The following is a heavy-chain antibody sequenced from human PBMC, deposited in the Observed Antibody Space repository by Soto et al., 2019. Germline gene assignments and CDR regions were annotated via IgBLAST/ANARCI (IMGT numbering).Heavy chain of an antibody. D-gene: IGHD6-25*01. V-gene: IGHV4-4*02. Sequence: QVQLQESGPGLVKPSETLSLTCTVSSDSIAGENWWSWVRQPPGMGLEWIGGIFHTGGTNYNPSLKSQVTMEVAKSKNQFSLNLIAATAADTAVYHCARVFSSGSGWMYYFDFWGQGTLVSVSS. J-gene: IGHJ4*02. CDR2: IFHTGGT. CDR3: ARVFSSGSGWMYYFDF. CDR1: SDSIAGENW.